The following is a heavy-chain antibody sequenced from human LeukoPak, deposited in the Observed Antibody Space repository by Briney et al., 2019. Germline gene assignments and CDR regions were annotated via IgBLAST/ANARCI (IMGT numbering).Heavy chain of an antibody. CDR3: ARSIPYGTTWYGRSDY. CDR1: GFPFSSYS. D-gene: IGHD6-13*01. Sequence: GGSLRLSCAASGFPFSSYSMTWVRQAPGKGLAWVANIKPDGTTKFYVDSVKGRFTISRDNALNSLYLQMNSLRAEDTGIYYCARSIPYGTTWYGRSDYWGQGTLVTVSS. J-gene: IGHJ4*02. V-gene: IGHV3-7*03. CDR2: IKPDGTTK.